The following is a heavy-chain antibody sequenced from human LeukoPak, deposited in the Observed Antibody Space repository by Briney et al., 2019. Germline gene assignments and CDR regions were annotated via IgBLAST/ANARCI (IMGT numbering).Heavy chain of an antibody. Sequence: GGSLRLSCAASGFTFSSYSMNWVRQAPGKGLEWVSYISSSSSTIYYADSVKGRFTISRDNVKNSLYLQMNSLRAEDTAVYYCAREGGRVGWLRLEPGDYYYYMDVWGKGTTVTISS. V-gene: IGHV3-48*01. CDR3: AREGGRVGWLRLEPGDYYYYMDV. D-gene: IGHD1-1*01. CDR1: GFTFSSYS. J-gene: IGHJ6*03. CDR2: ISSSSSTI.